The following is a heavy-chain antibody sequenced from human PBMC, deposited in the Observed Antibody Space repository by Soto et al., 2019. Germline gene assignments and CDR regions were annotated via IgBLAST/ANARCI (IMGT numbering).Heavy chain of an antibody. CDR1: GFTFGSYG. Sequence: GGSLRLSCAASGFTFGSYGMHWVRQAPGKGLEWVAVISYDGSNKYYADSVKGRFTISRDNSKNTLYLQMNSLRAEDTAVYYCAKDLRIQLWAYYYYYGMDVWGQGTTVTASS. D-gene: IGHD5-18*01. CDR2: ISYDGSNK. CDR3: AKDLRIQLWAYYYYYGMDV. V-gene: IGHV3-30*18. J-gene: IGHJ6*02.